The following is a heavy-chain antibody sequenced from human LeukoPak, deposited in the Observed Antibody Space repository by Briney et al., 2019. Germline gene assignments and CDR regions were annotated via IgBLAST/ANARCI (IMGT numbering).Heavy chain of an antibody. CDR3: AKGGGVLRYFDWLLYTYFDY. V-gene: IGHV3-23*01. D-gene: IGHD3-9*01. CDR2: ISGSGGST. Sequence: GGSLRLSCAASGFTFSSYAMSWVRQAPGKGLEWVSAISGSGGSTYYADSVKGRFTISRDNSKNTLYLQMNSLRAEDTAVYYCAKGGGVLRYFDWLLYTYFDYWGQGTLVTVSS. CDR1: GFTFSSYA. J-gene: IGHJ4*02.